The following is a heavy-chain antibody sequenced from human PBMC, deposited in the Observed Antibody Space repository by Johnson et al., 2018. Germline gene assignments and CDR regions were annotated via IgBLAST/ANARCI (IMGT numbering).Heavy chain of an antibody. CDR2: ISYAGKKK. V-gene: IGHV3-30*03. CDR3: ARAAGPYYHFYYMDV. CDR1: GFTFSDYV. Sequence: QQGECGGGVVQPGRSLRLSCAPSGFTFSDYVMHWVRQGPGKGPEWLAVISYAGKKKDYADSVKDRFIISRDNSKKTLILQMSSLRPEDTAVYYCARAAGPYYHFYYMDVWGKGTTVTVSS. J-gene: IGHJ6*03.